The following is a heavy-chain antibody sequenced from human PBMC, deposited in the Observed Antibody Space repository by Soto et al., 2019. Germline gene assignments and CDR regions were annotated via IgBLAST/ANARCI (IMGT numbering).Heavy chain of an antibody. V-gene: IGHV3-33*01. CDR2: IWYDGSNK. CDR1: GFTFSSYG. D-gene: IGHD2-15*01. J-gene: IGHJ4*02. CDR3: ARGPMRYCSGGSCYSGLAY. Sequence: QVQLVESGGGVVQPGRSLRLSCAASGFTFSSYGMHWVRQAPGKGLEWVAVIWYDGSNKYYADSVKGRFTISRDNSKNTLDLQMNSLRAEDTAVYYCARGPMRYCSGGSCYSGLAYWGQGTLVTVSS.